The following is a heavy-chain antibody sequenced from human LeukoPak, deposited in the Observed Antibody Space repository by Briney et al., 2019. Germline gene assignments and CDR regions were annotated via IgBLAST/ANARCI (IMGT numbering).Heavy chain of an antibody. CDR3: ARVYYDSSGYYPDAFDI. V-gene: IGHV4-59*01. CDR1: GGSISSYY. Sequence: SETLSLTCAVSGGSISSYYWSWIRQPPGKGLEWIGYIYYSGSTNYNPSLKSRVTISVDTSKNQFSLKLSSVTAADTAVYYCARVYYDSSGYYPDAFDIWGQGTMVTVSS. CDR2: IYYSGST. J-gene: IGHJ3*02. D-gene: IGHD3-22*01.